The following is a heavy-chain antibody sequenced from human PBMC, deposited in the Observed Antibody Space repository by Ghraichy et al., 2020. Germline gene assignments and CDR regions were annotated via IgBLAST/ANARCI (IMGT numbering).Heavy chain of an antibody. CDR1: GFTFSGYG. V-gene: IGHV3-30*02. J-gene: IGHJ4*02. CDR2: IRYDGSDK. Sequence: GGSLRLSCAASGFTFSGYGMHWVRQAPGKGLEWVAFIRYDGSDKYYADSLKGRFTISRDNSWNTLYLQMNSLRAEDTAVYYCAKDLIFRHGDSTNYFDYWGQGTLVTVSS. CDR3: AKDLIFRHGDSTNYFDY. D-gene: IGHD4-17*01.